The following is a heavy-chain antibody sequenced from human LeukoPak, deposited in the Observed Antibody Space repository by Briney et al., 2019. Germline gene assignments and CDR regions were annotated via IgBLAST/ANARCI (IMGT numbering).Heavy chain of an antibody. CDR1: GFTFSSYE. Sequence: GGSLRLSCAASGFTFSSYEMNWVRQVPGTGLEWVSYISSSGSTICYADSVKGRFTISRDNAKNSLYLQMNSLRAEDTAVYYCARDMGGYFDLWGRGTLVTVSS. J-gene: IGHJ2*01. D-gene: IGHD1-26*01. CDR3: ARDMGGYFDL. CDR2: ISSSGSTI. V-gene: IGHV3-48*03.